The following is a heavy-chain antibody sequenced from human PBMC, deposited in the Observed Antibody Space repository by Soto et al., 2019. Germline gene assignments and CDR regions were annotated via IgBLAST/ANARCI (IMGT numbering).Heavy chain of an antibody. CDR2: IYNSGST. CDR3: ARDPAP. Sequence: QVQLQESGPGLVKPSQTQSLTCTVSGGSISSGGYYWSWIRQHPGKGLEWIGYIYNSGSTYYNPSPXSXLTISADTSKNQFSLKLSSVTAADTAVYYCARDPAPWGQGTLVTVSS. V-gene: IGHV4-31*03. J-gene: IGHJ5*02. CDR1: GGSISSGGYY.